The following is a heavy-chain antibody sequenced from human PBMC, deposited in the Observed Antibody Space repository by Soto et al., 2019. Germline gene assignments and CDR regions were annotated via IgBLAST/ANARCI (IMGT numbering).Heavy chain of an antibody. Sequence: GASVKVSCKASGGTFSSYAISWVRQAPGQGLEWMGGIIPIFGTANYAQKFQGRVTITADESTSTAYMELSSLRSEDTAVYYCARDLGEALYGDYVEHYYYGMDVWGQGTTVTVSS. CDR1: GGTFSSYA. V-gene: IGHV1-69*13. J-gene: IGHJ6*02. CDR3: ARDLGEALYGDYVEHYYYGMDV. D-gene: IGHD4-17*01. CDR2: IIPIFGTA.